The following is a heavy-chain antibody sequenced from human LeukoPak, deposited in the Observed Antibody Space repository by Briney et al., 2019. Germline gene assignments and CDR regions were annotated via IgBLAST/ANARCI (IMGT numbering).Heavy chain of an antibody. CDR2: INSDGSST. Sequence: GGSLRLSCAASGFTFSSYWMHWVRQAPGKGLVWVSRINSDGSSTSYADSVKGRFTISRDNAKNTLYLQMNRLRAEDTAVYYCAREGGYDSSGYSDYWGQGTLVTVSS. CDR1: GFTFSSYW. D-gene: IGHD3-22*01. V-gene: IGHV3-74*01. CDR3: AREGGYDSSGYSDY. J-gene: IGHJ4*02.